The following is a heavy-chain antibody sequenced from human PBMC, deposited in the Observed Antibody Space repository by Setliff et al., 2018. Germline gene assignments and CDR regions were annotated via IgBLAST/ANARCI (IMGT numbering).Heavy chain of an antibody. V-gene: IGHV4-34*01. Sequence: PSETLSLTCAVYGGSFSGNYWSWIRQPPGKGLEWIGEINHSGSTNYNPSLKSRVTISVDTSKNQFSLKLNYVTAADTAVYYCARALGYCSRTSCYADAFDIWGQGTMVTVSS. J-gene: IGHJ3*02. CDR3: ARALGYCSRTSCYADAFDI. CDR1: GGSFSGNY. D-gene: IGHD2-2*01. CDR2: INHSGST.